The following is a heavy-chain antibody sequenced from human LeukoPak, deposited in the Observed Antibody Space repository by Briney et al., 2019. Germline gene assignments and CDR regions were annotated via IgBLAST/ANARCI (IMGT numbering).Heavy chain of an antibody. J-gene: IGHJ4*02. Sequence: ASVTVSCKVSGYTLTELSMHWVGQAPGKGLEGMGGFDPEDGETIYAQKFQGRVTMTEDTSTDTAYMELSSLRSEDTAVYYCATDECGYSYGYWDQGTLVTVSS. V-gene: IGHV1-24*01. D-gene: IGHD5-18*01. CDR3: ATDECGYSYGY. CDR1: GYTLTELS. CDR2: FDPEDGET.